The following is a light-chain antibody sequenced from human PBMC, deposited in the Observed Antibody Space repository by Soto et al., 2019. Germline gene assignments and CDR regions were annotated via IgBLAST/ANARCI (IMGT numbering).Light chain of an antibody. CDR1: QSISSW. J-gene: IGKJ1*01. CDR2: DAS. V-gene: IGKV1-5*01. CDR3: QQYNSYSRT. Sequence: DIQMTQSPSTLSASVGDRVTITCRASQSISSWLAWYQQKPGKAPKLLIYDASSLESGVPSRFSGSGSGTDFTLTISCLQSEDFATYYCQQYNSYSRTFGQGTKVDIK.